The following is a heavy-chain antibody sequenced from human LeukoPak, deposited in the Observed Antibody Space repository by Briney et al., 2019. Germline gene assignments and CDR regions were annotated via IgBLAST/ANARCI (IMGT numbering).Heavy chain of an antibody. Sequence: GGSLRLSCAASGFTFSSYAMHWVRQAPGKGLEWVAVISYDGSNKYYADSVKGRFTISRDNSKNTLYLQMNSLRAEDTAVYYCAKPYSSGWSNWFDPWGQGTLVTVSS. CDR1: GFTFSSYA. CDR3: AKPYSSGWSNWFDP. D-gene: IGHD6-19*01. CDR2: ISYDGSNK. V-gene: IGHV3-30-3*02. J-gene: IGHJ5*02.